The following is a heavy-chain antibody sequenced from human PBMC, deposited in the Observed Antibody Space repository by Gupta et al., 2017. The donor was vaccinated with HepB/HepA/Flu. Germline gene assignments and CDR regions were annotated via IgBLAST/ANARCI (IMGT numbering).Heavy chain of an antibody. J-gene: IGHJ6*02. Sequence: AMTWVRQTPGKGLEWISSITSNSKNIYYADSVKGRFTISRDNSKNTLLLQMNSLRVEDTAVYYCAKDWVKNWKDFYHYYVMDVWGQGTTVTVSS. CDR2: ITSNSKNI. V-gene: IGHV3-23*01. D-gene: IGHD1-1*01. CDR1: A. CDR3: AKDWVKNWKDFYHYYVMDV.